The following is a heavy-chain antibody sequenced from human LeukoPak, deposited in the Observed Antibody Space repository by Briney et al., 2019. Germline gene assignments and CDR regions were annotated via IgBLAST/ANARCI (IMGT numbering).Heavy chain of an antibody. CDR3: ARHSSMRSPITP. Sequence: SETLYLTCTVSGISINRYYWSWIRQPPGKGLEWIGYIYYSGSTNYNPSLKSRVTISVDTSKNQFSLKLSSVTAADTAVYYCARHSSMRSPITPWGQGTLVTVSS. D-gene: IGHD5-24*01. CDR1: GISINRYY. J-gene: IGHJ5*02. CDR2: IYYSGST. V-gene: IGHV4-59*01.